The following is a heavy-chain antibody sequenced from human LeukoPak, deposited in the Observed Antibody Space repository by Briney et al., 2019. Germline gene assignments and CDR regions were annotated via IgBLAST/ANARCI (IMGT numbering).Heavy chain of an antibody. CDR1: GFTFSNYS. V-gene: IGHV3-48*02. J-gene: IGHJ6*02. CDR2: ISSRSSNI. Sequence: GGSLRLSCAASGFTFSNYSMNWVRQAPGKGLEWVSYISSRSSNIYYADSVKGRFTISRDNAKNSLYLQMNSLRDEDTAVYYCARIPGGYYYAMDVRGQGTTVTVSS. CDR3: ARIPGGYYYAMDV. D-gene: IGHD3-16*01.